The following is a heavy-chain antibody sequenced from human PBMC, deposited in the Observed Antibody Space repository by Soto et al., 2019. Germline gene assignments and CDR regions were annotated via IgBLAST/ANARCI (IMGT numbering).Heavy chain of an antibody. CDR1: GGTFSSYA. CDR2: IIPIFGTA. V-gene: IGHV1-69*13. CDR3: ARAVAGGYYFDY. Sequence: SVKVSCKASGGTFSSYAISWVRQAPGQGLEWMGGIIPIFGTANYAQKFQGRVTITADESTSTAYMELSSLRSEDTAVYYCARAVAGGYYFDYWGQGXLVTVSS. J-gene: IGHJ4*02. D-gene: IGHD2-15*01.